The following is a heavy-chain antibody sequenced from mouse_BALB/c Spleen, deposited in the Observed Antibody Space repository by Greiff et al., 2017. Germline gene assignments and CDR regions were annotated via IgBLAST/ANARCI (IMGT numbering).Heavy chain of an antibody. CDR1: GFTFSSYG. D-gene: IGHD2-3*01. J-gene: IGHJ3*01. CDR3: ARDHDGYYGAWFAY. CDR2: INSNGGST. V-gene: IGHV5-6-3*01. Sequence: EVQVVESGGGLVQPGGSLKLSCAASGFTFSSYGMSWVRQTPDKRLELVATINSNGGSTYYPDSVKGRFTISRDNAKNTLYLQMSSLKSEDTAMYYCARDHDGYYGAWFAYWGQGTLVTVSA.